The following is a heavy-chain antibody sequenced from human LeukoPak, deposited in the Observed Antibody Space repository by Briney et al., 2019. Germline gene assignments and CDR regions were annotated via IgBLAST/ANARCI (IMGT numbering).Heavy chain of an antibody. CDR1: GFTFSAFW. CDR3: ARSLVVGGTRPNDY. CDR2: INTGGNDI. J-gene: IGHJ4*02. V-gene: IGHV3-74*01. D-gene: IGHD2-15*01. Sequence: PGGSLRLSCAASGFTFSAFWMHWVRQAPGKGLVWLSRINTGGNDITYADSVKGRFTISRDNAKNTSYLQMNSLTVEDTAVYFCARSLVVGGTRPNDYWGQGTLVTVSS.